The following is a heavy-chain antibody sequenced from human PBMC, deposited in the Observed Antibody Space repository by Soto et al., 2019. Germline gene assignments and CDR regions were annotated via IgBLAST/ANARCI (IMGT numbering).Heavy chain of an antibody. V-gene: IGHV4-39*07. CDR2: IYYSGST. J-gene: IGHJ6*03. D-gene: IGHD3-3*01. CDR1: GGSISSNNYY. CDR3: ARSHSEYDFWSAHYYYYMDV. Sequence: SETLSLTCTVSGGSISSNNYYWGWIRQPPGKGQEWIGSIYYSGSTNYNPSLKSRVTISADTSKNQFYLTLSSVTAADTAVYYCARSHSEYDFWSAHYYYYMDVWGKGTTVTVSS.